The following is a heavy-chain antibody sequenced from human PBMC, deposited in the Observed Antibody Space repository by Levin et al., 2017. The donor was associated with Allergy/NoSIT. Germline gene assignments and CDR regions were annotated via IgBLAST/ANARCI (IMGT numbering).Heavy chain of an antibody. V-gene: IGHV4-30-4*01. D-gene: IGHD2-15*01. CDR1: GGSISSGDYY. J-gene: IGHJ4*02. CDR3: ARGVVVLAATSSYFDY. Sequence: SQTLSLTCTVSGGSISSGDYYWSWIRQPPGKGLEWIGYIYYSGSTYYNPSLKSRVTISVDTSKNQFSLKLSSVTAADTAVYYCARGVVVLAATSSYFDYWGQGTLVTVSS. CDR2: IYYSGST.